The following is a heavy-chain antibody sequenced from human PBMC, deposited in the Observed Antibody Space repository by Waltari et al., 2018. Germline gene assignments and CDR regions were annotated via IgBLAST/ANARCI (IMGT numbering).Heavy chain of an antibody. Sequence: QVQLQQWGAGLLQPSETLSLTCALYGGSFNGYYWGWIRQPPGKGLEWIGEINHGGNTKHKPSIRGRVTMLVDTSKSQFSLKLNSVTAADTAVYYCVRLEDCTGPGGNCYSGDSFAMDVWGQGTTVTVSS. J-gene: IGHJ6*02. V-gene: IGHV4-34*02. CDR1: GGSFNGYY. D-gene: IGHD2-8*02. CDR3: VRLEDCTGPGGNCYSGDSFAMDV. CDR2: INHGGNT.